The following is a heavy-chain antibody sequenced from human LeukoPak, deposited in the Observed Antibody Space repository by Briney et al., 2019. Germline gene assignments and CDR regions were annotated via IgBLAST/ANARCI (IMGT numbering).Heavy chain of an antibody. D-gene: IGHD3-10*01. V-gene: IGHV4-34*01. J-gene: IGHJ5*02. Sequence: PSETLSLNCAVYGGSFSGYYWSWVRQPPGKGLEWIGEINHSGSTNYNPSLKSRVTISVDTSKNQFSLKLSSVTAADTAVYYCARGSDGSVLNWFNPWGQGTLVTVSS. CDR2: INHSGST. CDR1: GGSFSGYY. CDR3: ARGSDGSVLNWFNP.